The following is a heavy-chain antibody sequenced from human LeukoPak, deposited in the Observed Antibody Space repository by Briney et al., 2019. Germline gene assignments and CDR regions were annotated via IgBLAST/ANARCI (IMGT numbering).Heavy chain of an antibody. Sequence: GGSLRLSCAASGFALSSHWMTWVRQVPGRGPEWVANVNRDGSETYYLDSVKGRSTISKDNAKNSLYLQMNSLRAEDTALYHCARNNGMDVWGQGTTVIVSS. CDR2: VNRDGSET. J-gene: IGHJ6*02. V-gene: IGHV3-7*03. CDR1: GFALSSHW. CDR3: ARNNGMDV.